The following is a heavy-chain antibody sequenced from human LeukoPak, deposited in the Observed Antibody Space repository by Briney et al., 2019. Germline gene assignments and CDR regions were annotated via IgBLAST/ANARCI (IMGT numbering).Heavy chain of an antibody. CDR2: INPNSGGT. Sequence: GASVKVSCKASGYTFNGYYMHWVRQAPGQGLEWMGWINPNSGGTNYAQKFQGRVTMTRDTSISTAYMELSRLRSDDTAVYYCARDWVTTDAFDIWGQGTMVTVSS. D-gene: IGHD4-17*01. V-gene: IGHV1-2*02. CDR1: GYTFNGYY. CDR3: ARDWVTTDAFDI. J-gene: IGHJ3*02.